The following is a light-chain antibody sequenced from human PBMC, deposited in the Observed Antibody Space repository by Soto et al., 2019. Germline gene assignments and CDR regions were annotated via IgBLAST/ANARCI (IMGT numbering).Light chain of an antibody. CDR2: GAS. J-gene: IGKJ1*01. CDR1: QSVSSN. V-gene: IGKV3D-15*01. Sequence: EIVMTQSPATPSVSPGDRATLSCRASQSVSSNLAWYQQKPGQAPSLLIYGASIRATGIPARFSGSGSGTEFTLTISSLQSEDFAVYYCQQYNNWPRTFGQGTKVEVK. CDR3: QQYNNWPRT.